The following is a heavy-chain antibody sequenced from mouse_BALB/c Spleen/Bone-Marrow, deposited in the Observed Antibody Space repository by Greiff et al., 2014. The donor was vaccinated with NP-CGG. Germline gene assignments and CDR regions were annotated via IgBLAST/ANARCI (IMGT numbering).Heavy chain of an antibody. V-gene: IGHV14-3*02. J-gene: IGHJ3*01. D-gene: IGHD1-1*01. Sequence: EVKLVESGAELVKPGASVKLSCTASGFNIKDTYMHWVKQRPEQGLEWIGRIDPANGNTKYHPKFQGKATITADTSSNTAYLQFSSLTSEDTAVYYCAIYYYGSSGFAYWGQGTLVTVSA. CDR2: IDPANGNT. CDR1: GFNIKDTY. CDR3: AIYYYGSSGFAY.